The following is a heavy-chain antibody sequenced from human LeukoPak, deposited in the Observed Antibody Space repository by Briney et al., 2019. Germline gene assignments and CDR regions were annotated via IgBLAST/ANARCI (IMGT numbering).Heavy chain of an antibody. CDR2: ISAYSVNT. CDR1: GYTFTSYG. Sequence: ASVKVSCKASGYTFTSYGLTWVRQAPGQGLEWMGWISAYSVNTDYAQKLQGRVTMTTDTSTSTAYMELRSLRSDDTAVYYCARAGAAAIHYTMDVWGQGTTVTVSS. CDR3: ARAGAAAIHYTMDV. V-gene: IGHV1-18*01. J-gene: IGHJ6*02. D-gene: IGHD2-2*01.